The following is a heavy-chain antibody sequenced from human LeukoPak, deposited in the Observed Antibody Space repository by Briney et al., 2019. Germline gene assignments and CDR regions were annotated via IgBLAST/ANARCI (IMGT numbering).Heavy chain of an antibody. J-gene: IGHJ4*02. CDR3: AREQWYRFDN. CDR1: GFRVGSYY. CDR2: VGNSDNHK. D-gene: IGHD2-8*01. V-gene: IGHV3-11*01. Sequence: GGSLRLSCAASGFRVGSYYTSWIRQAPGKGLEWVAVVGNSDNHKDHADSVKGRFTISRDDAKNSVYLQMNSLRVEDTAIYYCAREQWYRFDNWGQGALVTVSS.